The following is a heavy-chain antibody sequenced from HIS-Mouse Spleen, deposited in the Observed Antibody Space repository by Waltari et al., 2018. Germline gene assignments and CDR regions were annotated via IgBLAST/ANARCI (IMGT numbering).Heavy chain of an antibody. V-gene: IGHV4-39*07. D-gene: IGHD6-13*01. J-gene: IGHJ2*01. CDR3: AREIPYSSSWYDWYFDL. CDR1: GSSISSSSYY. Sequence: QLQLQESGPGLVKPSETLSLPCPVSGSSISSSSYYWGWIRQPPGKGLEWIGCIHYSGSTYYIPSLKSRVTISVDTSKNQFSLKLSSVTAADTAVYYCAREIPYSSSWYDWYFDLWGRGTLVTVSS. CDR2: IHYSGST.